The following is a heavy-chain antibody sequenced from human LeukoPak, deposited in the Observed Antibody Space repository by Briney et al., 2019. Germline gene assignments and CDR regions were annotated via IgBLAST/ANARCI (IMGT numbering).Heavy chain of an antibody. CDR2: ISWNSGSI. V-gene: IGHV3-9*01. CDR1: GFTFDNYA. D-gene: IGHD7-27*01. J-gene: IGHJ3*02. Sequence: GGSLRLSCAASGFTFDNYAMHWVRQAPGKGLEWVSGISWNSGSIGYADSVKGRFTISRDNAKNSLFLQMNNLRAEDTALYYCAKDTQSGAFDIWGQGTMVTVSS. CDR3: AKDTQSGAFDI.